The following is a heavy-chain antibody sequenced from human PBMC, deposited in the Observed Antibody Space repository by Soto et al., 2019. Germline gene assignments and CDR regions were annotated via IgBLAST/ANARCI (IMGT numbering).Heavy chain of an antibody. CDR1: GGSISSYY. Sequence: SETLSLTCTVSGGSISSYYWSWIRQPPGKGLEWIGYIYYSGNTYYNPSLRSRVTISLDTSKNQFSLKLSSVAAADTAVYYCARRNKYGDYDYWGQGTLVTVSS. D-gene: IGHD4-17*01. J-gene: IGHJ4*02. V-gene: IGHV4-59*08. CDR3: ARRNKYGDYDY. CDR2: IYYSGNT.